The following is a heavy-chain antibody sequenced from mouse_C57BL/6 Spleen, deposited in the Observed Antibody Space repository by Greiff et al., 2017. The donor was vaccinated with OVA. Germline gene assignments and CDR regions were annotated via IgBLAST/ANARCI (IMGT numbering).Heavy chain of an antibody. CDR1: GFTFSDYY. CDR3: ARDWGSFDY. Sequence: DVQLVESEGGLVQPGSSMKLSCTASGFTFSDYYMAWVRQVPEKGLEWVANINYDGSSTYYLDSLKSRFIISRDNAKNILYLQMSSLKSEDTATYYCARDWGSFDYWGQGTTLTVSS. V-gene: IGHV5-16*01. CDR2: INYDGSST. J-gene: IGHJ2*01.